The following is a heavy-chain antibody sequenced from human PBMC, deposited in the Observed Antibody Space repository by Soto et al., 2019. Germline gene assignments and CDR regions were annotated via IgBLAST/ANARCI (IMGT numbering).Heavy chain of an antibody. J-gene: IGHJ4*02. CDR1: EFTLSSYW. D-gene: IGHD3-10*01. CDR2: IPGAGSGA. V-gene: IGHV3-74*01. Sequence: EVQLVESGGGSVQPGESLRLSCAASEFTLSSYWMHWVRQAPGKGLVWVSRIPGAGSGANYADSVKGRFTISRDNANNTLYLQMNSLSGEDRTVCYWARDRVHGWGSLDYWGQGILVTVSS. CDR3: ARDRVHGWGSLDY.